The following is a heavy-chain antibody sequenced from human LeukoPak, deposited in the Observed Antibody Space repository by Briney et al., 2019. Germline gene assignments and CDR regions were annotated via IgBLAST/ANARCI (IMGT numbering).Heavy chain of an antibody. D-gene: IGHD3-22*01. J-gene: IGHJ4*02. CDR3: AGYYYDSSGYHNIRFDY. Sequence: SVKVSCKASGGTFSSYAISWVRQAPGQGLEWMGGIIPIFGTANYAQKFQGRVTITTDESTSTAYVELSSLRSEDTAVYYCAGYYYDSSGYHNIRFDYWGQGTLVTVSS. V-gene: IGHV1-69*05. CDR2: IIPIFGTA. CDR1: GGTFSSYA.